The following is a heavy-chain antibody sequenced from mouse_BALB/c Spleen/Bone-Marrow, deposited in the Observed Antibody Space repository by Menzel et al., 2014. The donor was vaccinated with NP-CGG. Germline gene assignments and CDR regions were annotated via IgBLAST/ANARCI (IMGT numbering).Heavy chain of an antibody. CDR2: EDPGDGST. V-gene: IGHV1S56*01. Sequence: VQLQQSGPELVKPGALVKISCKASGYTFTSYDINWVKQRPGQGLEWIGGEDPGDGSTKYNEKFKGKATLTADKSSSXXYMQLSSLTSESSAVYFCSRSAPPFXSSFSFWGQGTTLTVSS. CDR1: GYTFTSYD. J-gene: IGHJ2*01. D-gene: IGHD1-2*01. CDR3: SRSAPPFXSSFSF.